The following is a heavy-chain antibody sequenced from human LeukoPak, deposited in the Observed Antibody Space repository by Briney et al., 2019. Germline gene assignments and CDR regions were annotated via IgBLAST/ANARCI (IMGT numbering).Heavy chain of an antibody. CDR1: GDSMSNYY. V-gene: IGHV4-59*01. Sequence: SETLSLTCTVSGDSMSNYYWSWIRQPPGKGLEWIGYIYYSGSTSYNPSLKSRVTISEDTSKNQFSLKLSSVTAADTAVYYCARSVALYYFDYWGQGILVTVSS. CDR3: ARSVALYYFDY. J-gene: IGHJ4*02. D-gene: IGHD2-15*01. CDR2: IYYSGST.